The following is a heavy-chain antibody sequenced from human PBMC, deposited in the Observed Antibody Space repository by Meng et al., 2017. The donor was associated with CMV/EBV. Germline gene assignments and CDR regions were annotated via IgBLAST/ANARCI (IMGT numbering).Heavy chain of an antibody. V-gene: IGHV1-69*05. CDR2: IIPIFGTA. J-gene: IGHJ1*01. CDR1: GGTFSSYA. CDR3: ARDYAYGGNLAEYFQQ. Sequence: SVKVSCKASGGTFSSYAISWVRQAPGQGLEWMGGIIPIFGTANYAQKFQGRVTITTDESTSTAYMELSSLRSEDTAVYYRARDYAYGGNLAEYFQQWGQGTLVTVSS. D-gene: IGHD4/OR15-4a*01.